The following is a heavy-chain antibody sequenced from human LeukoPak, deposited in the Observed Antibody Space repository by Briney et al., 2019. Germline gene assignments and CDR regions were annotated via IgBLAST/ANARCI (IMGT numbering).Heavy chain of an antibody. Sequence: GGSLRLSCAASGFTFDDYAMHWVRQAPGKGLEWVSLISWDGGSTYYADSVKGRFTISRDNSKNSLYLQMNSLRAEDTALYYCAKDILDYGVPAFDIWGQGTMVTVS. D-gene: IGHD4-17*01. V-gene: IGHV3-43D*03. CDR2: ISWDGGST. CDR1: GFTFDDYA. CDR3: AKDILDYGVPAFDI. J-gene: IGHJ3*02.